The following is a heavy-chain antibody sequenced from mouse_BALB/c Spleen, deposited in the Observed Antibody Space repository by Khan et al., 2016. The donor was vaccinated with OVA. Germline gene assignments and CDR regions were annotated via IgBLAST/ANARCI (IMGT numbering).Heavy chain of an antibody. CDR2: INPTSGYT. Sequence: QVQLKESGAELAKPGASVKMSCKASGYTFTSYWMHWIKQRPGQGLEWIGYINPTSGYTDYNQKFKDKATLTADKSSSTAYMQLNSLTSDDSAVYYCARDRIDYWGQGTTLPGSS. V-gene: IGHV1-7*01. CDR3: ARDRIDY. J-gene: IGHJ2*01. CDR1: GYTFTSYW.